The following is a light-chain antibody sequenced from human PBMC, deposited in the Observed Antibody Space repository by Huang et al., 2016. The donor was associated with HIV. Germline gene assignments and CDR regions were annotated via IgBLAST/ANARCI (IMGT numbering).Light chain of an antibody. CDR1: QSVLSPSNNRNH. CDR2: WAS. J-gene: IGKJ1*01. V-gene: IGKV4-1*01. Sequence: DIVMTQSPDSLAVSLGERATITCVSSQSVLSPSNNRNHLAWYQQKQRQPPKLLSYWASTRESGVPDRFRGSGSATDFTLTIDNLQAEDVALYFCQQYYSIPGFGQGTYVEV. CDR3: QQYYSIPG.